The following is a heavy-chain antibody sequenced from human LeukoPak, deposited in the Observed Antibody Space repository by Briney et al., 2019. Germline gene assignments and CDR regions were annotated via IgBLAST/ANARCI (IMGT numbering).Heavy chain of an antibody. CDR1: GVSISSYY. Sequence: SETLSLTCTVSGVSISSYYWSWIRQPPGKGLEWIGYIYYSGSTNYNPSLKSRVTISVDTSKNQFSLKLSSVTAADTAVYYCARGSSDAFDIWGQGTMVTVSS. J-gene: IGHJ3*02. V-gene: IGHV4-59*01. CDR2: IYYSGST. CDR3: ARGSSDAFDI. D-gene: IGHD6-13*01.